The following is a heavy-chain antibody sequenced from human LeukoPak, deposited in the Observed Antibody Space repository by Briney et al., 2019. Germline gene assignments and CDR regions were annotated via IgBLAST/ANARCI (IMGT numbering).Heavy chain of an antibody. CDR2: ISSSSSYI. Sequence: GGSLRLSCAASGFTFSSYSMNWVRQAPGKGLEWGSSISSSSSYIYYADSVKGRFTISRDNAKNSLYLQMNSLRAEDTAVYYCARDLSVAGTSIDYWGQGTLVTVSS. CDR3: ARDLSVAGTSIDY. D-gene: IGHD6-19*01. CDR1: GFTFSSYS. J-gene: IGHJ4*02. V-gene: IGHV3-21*01.